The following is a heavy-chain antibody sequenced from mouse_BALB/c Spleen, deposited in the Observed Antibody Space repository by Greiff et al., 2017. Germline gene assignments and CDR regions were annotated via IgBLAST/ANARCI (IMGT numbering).Heavy chain of an antibody. CDR2: ISYDGSN. CDR1: GYSITSGYY. CDR3: ARGEFITTAWFAY. Sequence: EVKLMESGPGLVKPSQSLSLTCSATGYSITSGYYWNWIRQLPGNQLEWMGYISYDGSNNYNPSLKNRISITRDTSKNQLFLKLNSVTTEDTATYCCARGEFITTAWFAYWGQGTLVTVSA. J-gene: IGHJ3*01. D-gene: IGHD1-2*01. V-gene: IGHV3-6*02.